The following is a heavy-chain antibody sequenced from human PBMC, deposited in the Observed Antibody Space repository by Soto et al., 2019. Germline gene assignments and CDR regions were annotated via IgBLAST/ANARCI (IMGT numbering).Heavy chain of an antibody. CDR1: GFTFSSYA. V-gene: IGHV3-23*01. Sequence: GGSLRLSCAASGFTFSSYAMSWVRQAPGKGLEWVSAISGSGGSTYYADSVKGRFTISRDNSKNTLYLQMNSLRAEDTAVYYCTKDSVDTIVGVVPYSYGMDVWGQGTTVTVAS. CDR2: ISGSGGST. J-gene: IGHJ6*02. CDR3: TKDSVDTIVGVVPYSYGMDV. D-gene: IGHD3-3*01.